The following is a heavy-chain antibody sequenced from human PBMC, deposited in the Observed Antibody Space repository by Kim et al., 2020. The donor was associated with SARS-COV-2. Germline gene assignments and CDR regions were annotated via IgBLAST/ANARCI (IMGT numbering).Heavy chain of an antibody. CDR1: GGSISSGGYY. D-gene: IGHD3-22*01. CDR2: IYYSGST. J-gene: IGHJ6*02. V-gene: IGHV4-31*03. Sequence: SETLSLTCTVSGGSISSGGYYWSWIRQHPGKGLEWIGYIYYSGSTYYNPSLKSRVTISVDTSKNQFSLKLSSVTAADTAVYYCARFRDYYDSSGYSYYYYYGMEVWGQGTTVTVSS. CDR3: ARFRDYYDSSGYSYYYYYGMEV.